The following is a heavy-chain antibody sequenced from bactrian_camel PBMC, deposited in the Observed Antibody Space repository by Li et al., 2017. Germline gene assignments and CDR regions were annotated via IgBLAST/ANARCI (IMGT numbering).Heavy chain of an antibody. V-gene: IGHV3S53*01. CDR2: IDSEGTI. CDR1: GYTYSTYC. J-gene: IGHJ4*01. D-gene: IGHD2*01. Sequence: HVQLVESGGGSVQTGGSLRLSCTASGYTYSTYCAGWFRQVPGKKREGVATIDSEGTINYADSVKGRFTISKDNAKNILYLQMNRLKPEDTAMYYCAARYGGYCSGLYPRIAYDVWGQGTQVTVS. CDR3: AARYGGYCSGLYPRIAYDV.